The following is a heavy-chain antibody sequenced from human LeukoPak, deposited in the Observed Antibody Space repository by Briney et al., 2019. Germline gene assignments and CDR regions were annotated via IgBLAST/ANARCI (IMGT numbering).Heavy chain of an antibody. Sequence: ASVKVSCKASGYTFTSYDINWVRQAAGQGREWMGWMNPNSGNTGYAQKFQGRVTMTRNTSISTAYMELSSLRSEDTAVYYCARGLFEWLLTAYYFDYWGQGTLVTVSS. CDR3: ARGLFEWLLTAYYFDY. V-gene: IGHV1-8*01. J-gene: IGHJ4*02. CDR1: GYTFTSYD. CDR2: MNPNSGNT. D-gene: IGHD3-3*01.